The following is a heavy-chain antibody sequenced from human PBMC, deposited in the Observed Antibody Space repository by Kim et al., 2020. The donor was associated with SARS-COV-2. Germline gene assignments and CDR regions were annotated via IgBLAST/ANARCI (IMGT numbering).Heavy chain of an antibody. V-gene: IGHV4-61*02. CDR3: ARSWREVSLYCSGGSCYSNWFDP. D-gene: IGHD2-15*01. CDR2: IYTSGST. J-gene: IGHJ5*02. Sequence: SETLSLTCTVSGGSISSGSYYWSWIRQPAGKGLEWIGRIYTSGSTNYNPSLKSRVTISVDTSKNQFSLKLSSVTAADTAVYYCARSWREVSLYCSGGSCYSNWFDPWGQGTLVTVSS. CDR1: GGSISSGSYY.